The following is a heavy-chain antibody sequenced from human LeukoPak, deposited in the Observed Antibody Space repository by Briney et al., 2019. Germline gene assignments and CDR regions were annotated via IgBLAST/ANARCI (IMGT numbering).Heavy chain of an antibody. Sequence: SETLSLTCTVSGGSISSGGYYWSWIRQHPGKGLEWIGYIYYSGSTYYNPSLKSRVTISVDTSKNQFSLKLSSVTAADTAVYYCARDRYYDSSGYPNYWYFDLWGRGTLVTVSS. J-gene: IGHJ2*01. D-gene: IGHD3-22*01. CDR3: ARDRYYDSSGYPNYWYFDL. CDR2: IYYSGST. V-gene: IGHV4-31*03. CDR1: GGSISSGGYY.